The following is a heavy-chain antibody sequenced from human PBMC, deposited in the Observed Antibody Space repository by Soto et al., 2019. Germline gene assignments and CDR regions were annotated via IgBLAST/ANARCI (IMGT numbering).Heavy chain of an antibody. CDR2: ISAYNGNT. CDR3: ARGGPTRASYSSGPNWFDP. J-gene: IGHJ5*02. Sequence: ASVKVSCKASGYTFTSYGISWVRQAPGQGLEWMGWISAYNGNTNYAQKLQGRVTMTTDTSTSTAYMELRSLRSDDTAVYYCARGGPTRASYSSGPNWFDPWGQGTLVTVSS. CDR1: GYTFTSYG. V-gene: IGHV1-18*01. D-gene: IGHD6-19*01.